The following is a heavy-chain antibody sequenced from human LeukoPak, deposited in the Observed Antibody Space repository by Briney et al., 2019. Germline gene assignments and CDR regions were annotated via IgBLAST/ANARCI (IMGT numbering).Heavy chain of an antibody. Sequence: SETLSLTCTVSSGSISSSSYYWGWIRQSPGRGLEWIGSIYHSGSTNYNPSLKSRVTISVDTSKNQFSLRLSSVTAADTAVYYCASPGIVAAGTDRGFDYWGQGALVTVSS. CDR2: IYHSGST. J-gene: IGHJ4*02. CDR3: ASPGIVAAGTDRGFDY. V-gene: IGHV4-39*07. D-gene: IGHD6-13*01. CDR1: SGSISSSSYY.